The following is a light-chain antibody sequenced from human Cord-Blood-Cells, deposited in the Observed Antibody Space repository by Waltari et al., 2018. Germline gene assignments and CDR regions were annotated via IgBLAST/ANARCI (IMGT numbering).Light chain of an antibody. CDR1: QNISSY. V-gene: IGKV1-39*01. CDR2: AAS. Sequence: DIQMTQSPSSLSASVGDRVTITCRASQNISSYLNWYQQKPGKAPKLLIYAASSLKSGVPSRFSGSGSATDFTHTISSLQPEDFANYYCQQSYSTPQTFGIGPKVEVK. J-gene: IGKJ1*01. CDR3: QQSYSTPQT.